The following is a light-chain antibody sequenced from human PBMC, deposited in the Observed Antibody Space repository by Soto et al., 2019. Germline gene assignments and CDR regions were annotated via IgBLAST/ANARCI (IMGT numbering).Light chain of an antibody. Sequence: QSVLTQPASVSGSPGQSITISCTGTSSDVGSYTLVSWYQQHPGKAPKLMIYEGSKRPSGVSNRFSGSKSGNTASLTISGLQADDEADYYCCSYAGSITFVVFGGGTKLTVL. V-gene: IGLV2-23*03. CDR3: CSYAGSITFVV. CDR2: EGS. CDR1: SSDVGSYTL. J-gene: IGLJ2*01.